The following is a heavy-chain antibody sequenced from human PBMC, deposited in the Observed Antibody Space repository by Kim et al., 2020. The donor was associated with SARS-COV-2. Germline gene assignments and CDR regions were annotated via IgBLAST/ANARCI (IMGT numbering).Heavy chain of an antibody. Sequence: GGSLRLSCAASGFTFSSYSMNWVRQAPGKGLEWVSSISSSSSYIYYADSVKGRFTISRDNAKNSLYLQMNSLRAEDTAVYYCARDLSRSTIFGVVISPPYYFDYCGQGTLVTVSS. CDR3: ARDLSRSTIFGVVISPPYYFDY. CDR2: ISSSSSYI. V-gene: IGHV3-21*01. J-gene: IGHJ4*02. CDR1: GFTFSSYS. D-gene: IGHD3-3*01.